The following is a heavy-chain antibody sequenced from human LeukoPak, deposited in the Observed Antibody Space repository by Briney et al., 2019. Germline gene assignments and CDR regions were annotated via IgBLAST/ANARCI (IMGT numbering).Heavy chain of an antibody. Sequence: GGSLRLSCAASGFSVSNYYMNWFRQSPGKGLEWVSLIYSGGATYYADSVEGRFTVFRDDSKNTLYLQMNSLRVEDTAVYYCARGGNSLGSVGLTGDCWGQGTLVTVSS. CDR2: IYSGGAT. CDR3: ARGGNSLGSVGLTGDC. J-gene: IGHJ4*02. V-gene: IGHV3-53*01. D-gene: IGHD3-9*01. CDR1: GFSVSNYY.